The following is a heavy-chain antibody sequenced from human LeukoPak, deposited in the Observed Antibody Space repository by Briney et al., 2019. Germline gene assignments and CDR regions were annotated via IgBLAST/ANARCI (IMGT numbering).Heavy chain of an antibody. D-gene: IGHD3-16*01. CDR2: ISSDGSNI. CDR3: ARDWGGYGPTSHDY. Sequence: GGSLRLSCAASGFTFSRYWMHWVRHDPEKGLVWVSRISSDGSNIIYADSVEGRFTISRDNAKNTLYLEMNSLRVEDTAVYYCARDWGGYGPTSHDYWGQGTLVTVSS. V-gene: IGHV3-74*01. J-gene: IGHJ4*02. CDR1: GFTFSRYW.